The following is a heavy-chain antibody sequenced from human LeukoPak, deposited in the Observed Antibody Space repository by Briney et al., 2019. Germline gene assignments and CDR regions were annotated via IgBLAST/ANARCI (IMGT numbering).Heavy chain of an antibody. J-gene: IGHJ4*02. CDR3: ARDGSGWSRYYFDY. Sequence: SVKVSCKASGGTLSNHAVSWVRQAPGQGLEWMGRIIPVSGTTNYAQKFQGRVTITTDESTSTVYMDLSSLRSEDTAVYYCARDGSGWSRYYFDYWGQGTLVTVSS. D-gene: IGHD6-19*01. V-gene: IGHV1-69*05. CDR2: IIPVSGTT. CDR1: GGTLSNHA.